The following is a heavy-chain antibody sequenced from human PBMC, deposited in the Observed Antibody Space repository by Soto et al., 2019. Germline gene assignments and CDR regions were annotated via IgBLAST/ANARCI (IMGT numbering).Heavy chain of an antibody. CDR3: ASDRLTKYGEGHLYYFDY. CDR1: GYSISSGSY. V-gene: IGHV4-38-2*02. CDR2: IYHGGTT. J-gene: IGHJ4*02. D-gene: IGHD3-3*01. Sequence: PSETLSLTCTVSGYSISSGSYWAWIRQPPGKGPEWIASIYHGGTTYNNPSLKSRVTMSIDTSKNQFSLKLSSVTAADTAVYYCASDRLTKYGEGHLYYFDYWGQGALVTVSS.